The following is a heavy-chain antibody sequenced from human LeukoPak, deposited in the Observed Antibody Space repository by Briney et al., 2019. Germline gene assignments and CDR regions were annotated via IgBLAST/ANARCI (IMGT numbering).Heavy chain of an antibody. Sequence: GGSLRLSCAPSEFTFNNYTLNWVRQVPGQGLEWVSSINNSSRYISYADSVNGRFTISRDNAKNSLYLQMNSLRAEDTAVYYCARDLGIVYYYGMDVWGQGTTVIVSS. CDR1: EFTFNNYT. J-gene: IGHJ6*02. D-gene: IGHD7-27*01. V-gene: IGHV3-21*01. CDR3: ARDLGIVYYYGMDV. CDR2: INNSSRYI.